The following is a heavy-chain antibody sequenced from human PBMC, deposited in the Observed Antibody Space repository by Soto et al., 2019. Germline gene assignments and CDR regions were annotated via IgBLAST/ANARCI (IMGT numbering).Heavy chain of an antibody. CDR1: GGRFNTYA. D-gene: IGHD1-1*01. CDR3: ARGGKERFRGSGMDV. V-gene: IGHV1-69*13. Sequence: SVKVSCKASGGRFNTYAINWVRQAPGQGLELLGGIITFFGAAMYAQKFQGRVTITADEFTTTAYMELSSLRSEDTAVYYCARGGKERFRGSGMDVWGQGTTVTVYS. CDR2: IITFFGAA. J-gene: IGHJ6*02.